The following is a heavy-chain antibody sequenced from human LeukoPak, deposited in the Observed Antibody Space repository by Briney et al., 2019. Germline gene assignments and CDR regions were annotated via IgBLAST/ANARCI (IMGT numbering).Heavy chain of an antibody. D-gene: IGHD5-12*01. CDR3: ARDTGYKVAFDI. Sequence: GGSLRLSCAASGFTFSTYWMSWVRQAPGKGLEWVANIKEDGSDKYYVDSVKGRFTISRDNAKNSLYLQTNSLRAEDTALYYCARDTGYKVAFDIWGQGTMVTVSS. J-gene: IGHJ3*02. CDR2: IKEDGSDK. V-gene: IGHV3-7*01. CDR1: GFTFSTYW.